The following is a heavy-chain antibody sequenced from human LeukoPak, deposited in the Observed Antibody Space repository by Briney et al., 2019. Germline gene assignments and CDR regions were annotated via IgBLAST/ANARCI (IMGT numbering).Heavy chain of an antibody. CDR2: IYTSGST. D-gene: IGHD3-16*01. CDR3: ARDKGVWGILQIPEY. CDR1: GGSISSYY. Sequence: SETLSLTCTVSGGSISSYYWSWIRQPAGKGLEWIARIYTSGSTNYNPSLKSRVTISVDTSKNQFSLKLSSVTAADTAVYYCARDKGVWGILQIPEYWGQGTLVTVSS. J-gene: IGHJ4*02. V-gene: IGHV4-4*07.